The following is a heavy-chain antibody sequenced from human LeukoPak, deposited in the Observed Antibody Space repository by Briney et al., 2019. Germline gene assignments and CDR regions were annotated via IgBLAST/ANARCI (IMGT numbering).Heavy chain of an antibody. V-gene: IGHV3-30*18. CDR1: GFTFSSYG. D-gene: IGHD4-17*01. CDR3: AKDVRPTVATRCDY. J-gene: IGHJ4*02. Sequence: PGRSLRLSCAASGFTFSSYGMHWVRQAPGKGLEWVAVISYDGSNKYYADSVKGRFTISRDNSKNTLYLQMNSLRAEDTAIYHCAKDVRPTVATRCDYWGQGTLVTVSS. CDR2: ISYDGSNK.